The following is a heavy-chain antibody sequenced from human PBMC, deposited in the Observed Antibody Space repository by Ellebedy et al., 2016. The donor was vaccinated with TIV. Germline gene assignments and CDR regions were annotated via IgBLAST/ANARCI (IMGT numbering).Heavy chain of an antibody. CDR1: GYTFTSYG. D-gene: IGHD6-13*01. CDR3: ARDLAAGKQYNYYYGMDA. J-gene: IGHJ6*02. V-gene: IGHV1-18*04. CDR2: LSTYNGNT. Sequence: AASVKVSCKASGYTFTSYGISWVRRAPGQRLEWMGWLSTYNGNTKYAQRLQGRVTMTTDTSTSTAYMELRSLRSDDTAVYYCARDLAAGKQYNYYYGMDAWGQGTTVTVSS.